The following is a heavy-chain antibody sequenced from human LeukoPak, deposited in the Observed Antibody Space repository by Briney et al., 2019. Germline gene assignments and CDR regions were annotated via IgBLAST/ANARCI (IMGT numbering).Heavy chain of an antibody. D-gene: IGHD3-10*01. V-gene: IGHV4-34*01. CDR2: INHSGST. Sequence: SETLSLTCAVYGGSFSGYYWSWIRQPPGKGLEWIGEINHSGSTNYNPSLKSRVTISVDTSKNQFSLKLSSVTAADTAVYYCARRNSPRYYYGSGSYYNKRDYFDYWGQGTLVTVSS. CDR3: ARRNSPRYYYGSGSYYNKRDYFDY. CDR1: GGSFSGYY. J-gene: IGHJ4*02.